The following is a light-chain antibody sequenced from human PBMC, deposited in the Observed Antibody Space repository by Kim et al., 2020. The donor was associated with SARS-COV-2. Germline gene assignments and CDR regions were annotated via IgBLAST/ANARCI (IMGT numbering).Light chain of an antibody. CDR3: QQYNNWWT. CDR1: ESVSSN. Sequence: SAGERASLSGRASESVSSNVGWYQQKRGQAPRLLSYGAATRATGIPARGSGSGSGTEFTLTSSSLQSEDFAVYYCQQYNNWWTFGQGTKVDIK. CDR2: GAA. V-gene: IGKV3-15*01. J-gene: IGKJ1*01.